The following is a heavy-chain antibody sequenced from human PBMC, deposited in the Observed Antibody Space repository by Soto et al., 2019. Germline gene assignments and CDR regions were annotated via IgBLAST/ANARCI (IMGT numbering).Heavy chain of an antibody. CDR1: GFTFTSSA. D-gene: IGHD3-10*01. CDR3: AAALYGSGSEPFDY. J-gene: IGHJ4*02. Sequence: ASVKVSCKASGFTFTSSAVQWVRQARGQRLEWIGWIVVGSGNTNYAQKFQERATITRDMSTSTAYMELSSLRSEDTAVYYCAAALYGSGSEPFDYWGQGTLVTVSS. V-gene: IGHV1-58*01. CDR2: IVVGSGNT.